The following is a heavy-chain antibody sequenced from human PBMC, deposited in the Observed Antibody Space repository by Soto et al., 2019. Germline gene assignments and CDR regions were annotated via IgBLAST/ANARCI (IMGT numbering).Heavy chain of an antibody. J-gene: IGHJ4*02. V-gene: IGHV4-61*01. Sequence: SATLSLTCTVSGGSFRSGSYSWRWIRQPPGKVLEWIGYVYHTGRTSYNPSLKSRVSISMDTSKNHFSLNLDSVTAADTAVYFCARCFAYCGSWGQGTLVTVSS. CDR2: VYHTGRT. CDR3: ARCFAYCGS. CDR1: GGSFRSGSYS. D-gene: IGHD3-3*01.